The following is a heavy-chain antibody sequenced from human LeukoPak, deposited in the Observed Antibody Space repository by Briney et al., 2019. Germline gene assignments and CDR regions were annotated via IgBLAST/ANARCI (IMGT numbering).Heavy chain of an antibody. CDR1: GFLFSSYG. Sequence: GGSLRLSCAASGFLFSSYGMHWVRQAPGKGLEWLAFIRYDGSNKYYPDSVKGRFTISRDNSKNTLYLQMDSLRVEDTAVYHCAKEGSTNWFDPWGQGTLVTVSS. CDR2: IRYDGSNK. D-gene: IGHD5/OR15-5a*01. V-gene: IGHV3-30*02. J-gene: IGHJ5*02. CDR3: AKEGSTNWFDP.